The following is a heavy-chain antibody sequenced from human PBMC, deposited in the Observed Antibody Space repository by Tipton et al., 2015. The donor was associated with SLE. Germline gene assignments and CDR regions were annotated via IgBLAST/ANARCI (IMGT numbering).Heavy chain of an antibody. Sequence: SLRLSCAASGFTFSRYAMTWVRQAPGKGLEWVSSISDSARSTYYADTVTGRFTISRDTSKNTLYLQMNSLRAEDTALYYCARDRRAYYFASGSSFDFWSQGSLVTVSS. V-gene: IGHV3-23*01. CDR3: ARDRRAYYFASGSSFDF. CDR2: ISDSARST. J-gene: IGHJ4*02. CDR1: GFTFSRYA. D-gene: IGHD3-10*01.